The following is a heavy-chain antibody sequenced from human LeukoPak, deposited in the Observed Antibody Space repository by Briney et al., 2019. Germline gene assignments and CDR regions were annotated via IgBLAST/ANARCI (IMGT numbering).Heavy chain of an antibody. J-gene: IGHJ4*02. Sequence: SETLSLTCTVSGASMSTHYWSWLRQPPGKGLEWIGYLLDSWRTKDNPSLQSRVTLSADTSKNQFSLRLTSVTAADTAVYYCATIRRGSIYGHFDFWGQGILVTVSS. CDR3: ATIRRGSIYGHFDF. CDR1: GASMSTHY. CDR2: LLDSWRT. V-gene: IGHV4-59*11. D-gene: IGHD5-18*01.